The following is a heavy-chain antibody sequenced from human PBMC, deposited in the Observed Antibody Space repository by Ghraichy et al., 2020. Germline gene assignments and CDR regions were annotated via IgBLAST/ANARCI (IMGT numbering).Heavy chain of an antibody. V-gene: IGHV1-18*01. CDR2: ITTKSGNT. J-gene: IGHJ5*02. Sequence: MGWITTKSGNTHYAQKFQGRVIMTTETSTNTAYMELRSLRSDDTAVYYCARGINWLDPWGQGTLVTVSS. CDR3: ARGINWLDP.